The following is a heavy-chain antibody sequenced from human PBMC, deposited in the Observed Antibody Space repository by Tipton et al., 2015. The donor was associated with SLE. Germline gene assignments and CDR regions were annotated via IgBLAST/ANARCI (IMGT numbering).Heavy chain of an antibody. J-gene: IGHJ3*01. V-gene: IGHV4-59*12. Sequence: GASISSYSWSWIRQPPGKGLEWIGYIYYSGSTNYNPSLKSRVTMSVDTSKNQFSLKLTSVTAADSAVYFCARDREFLWYETVGDTFEHWGQGKMVTVSS. D-gene: IGHD2/OR15-2a*01. CDR2: IYYSGST. CDR1: GASISSYS. CDR3: ARDREFLWYETVGDTFEH.